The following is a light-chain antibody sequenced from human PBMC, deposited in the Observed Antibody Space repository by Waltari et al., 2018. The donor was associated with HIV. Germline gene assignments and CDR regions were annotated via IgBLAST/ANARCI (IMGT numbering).Light chain of an antibody. Sequence: EIVLTQSPATLSLSPGERVTVSCRASQTVSSSLAWYQQKPGQAPRLLIYGASTRATGIAARFSGSGSGTEFALTISSLQSEDFAVYDCQQYNDWPLTFGGGTRVEIK. CDR1: QTVSSS. CDR3: QQYNDWPLT. CDR2: GAS. J-gene: IGKJ4*01. V-gene: IGKV3-15*01.